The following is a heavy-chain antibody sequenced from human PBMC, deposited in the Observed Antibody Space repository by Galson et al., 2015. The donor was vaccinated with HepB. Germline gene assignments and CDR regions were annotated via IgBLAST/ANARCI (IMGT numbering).Heavy chain of an antibody. Sequence: QSGAEVKKPGESLKISCKGSGYSFTSYWIGWVRQMPGKGLEWMGIIYPGDSDTRYSPSFQGQVTISADKSISTAYLQWSSLKASDTAMYYCARQFPTYCGGDCYLPPEQRNRYYYYMDVWGKGTTVTVSS. V-gene: IGHV5-51*01. J-gene: IGHJ6*03. CDR1: GYSFTSYW. D-gene: IGHD2-21*01. CDR3: ARQFPTYCGGDCYLPPEQRNRYYYYMDV. CDR2: IYPGDSDT.